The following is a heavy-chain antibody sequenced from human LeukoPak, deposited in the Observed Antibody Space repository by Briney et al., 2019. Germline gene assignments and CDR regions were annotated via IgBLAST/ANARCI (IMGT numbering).Heavy chain of an antibody. Sequence: PSETLSLTCTVSEGSISNSDYYWAWIRQPPGKEVEWLGSVEFGGGTHYNPSVESRLTVSIDTSRNQFFLGLTSVTAADTAVYYCARTHSYGCNPLDYWGQGTLVTVSS. D-gene: IGHD5-18*01. V-gene: IGHV4-39*07. CDR2: VEFGGGT. CDR1: EGSISNSDYY. J-gene: IGHJ4*02. CDR3: ARTHSYGCNPLDY.